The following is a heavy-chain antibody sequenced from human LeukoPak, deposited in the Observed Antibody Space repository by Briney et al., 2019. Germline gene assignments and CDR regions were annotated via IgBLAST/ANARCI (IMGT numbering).Heavy chain of an antibody. D-gene: IGHD3-22*01. CDR2: IRSKANSYST. CDR1: GFTFSSSA. J-gene: IGHJ4*02. Sequence: GGSLRLSCAASGFTFSSSAMHWVRQASGRGLEWVGRIRSKANSYSTAYAASVKARFTISRNDSKNTANLQMNSLKTEDTAVYYCTRRGSSGYLDYWGQGTLVTVSS. CDR3: TRRGSSGYLDY. V-gene: IGHV3-73*01.